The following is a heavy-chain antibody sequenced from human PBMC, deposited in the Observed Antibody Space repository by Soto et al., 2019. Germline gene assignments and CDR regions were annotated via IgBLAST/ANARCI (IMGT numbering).Heavy chain of an antibody. CDR3: ARALGATIPYYYYYGMDV. J-gene: IGHJ6*02. CDR2: IYHSGST. CDR1: GGSISSSNW. Sequence: QVQLQESGPGLVKPSGTLSLTCAVSGGSISSSNWWSWVHQPPGKGLEWIGEIYHSGSTNYNPSLKSRVTISVDKSKNQFSLKRSSVTAADTAVYYCARALGATIPYYYYYGMDVWGQGTTVTVSS. V-gene: IGHV4-4*02. D-gene: IGHD1-26*01.